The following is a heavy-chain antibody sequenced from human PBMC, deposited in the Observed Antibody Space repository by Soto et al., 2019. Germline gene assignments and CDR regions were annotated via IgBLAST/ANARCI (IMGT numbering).Heavy chain of an antibody. D-gene: IGHD6-19*01. CDR1: GGSISSSSYY. CDR3: ARLSGWYDTPFDY. CDR2: IYYSGST. V-gene: IGHV4-39*01. J-gene: IGHJ4*02. Sequence: QLQLQESGPGLVKPSETLSLTCTVSGGSISSSSYYWGWIRQPPGKGLEWIGSIYYSGSTYYNPSLKSRVTISVDTSKNQFSLKLSSVTAADTAVYYCARLSGWYDTPFDYWGQGTLVTVSS.